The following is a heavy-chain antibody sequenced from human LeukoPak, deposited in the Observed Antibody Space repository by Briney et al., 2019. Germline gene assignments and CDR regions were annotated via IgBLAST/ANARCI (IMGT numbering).Heavy chain of an antibody. J-gene: IGHJ5*02. V-gene: IGHV4-59*01. D-gene: IGHD6-19*01. Sequence: SETLSLTCTVSGGSLSSYYWSWIRQPPGKGLEWIGYIYYSGSTNYNPSLKSRVTISADTSKNQFSLKLSSVTAADTAVYYCARDPIAVAGNGFDPWGQGTLVTVSS. CDR1: GGSLSSYY. CDR3: ARDPIAVAGNGFDP. CDR2: IYYSGST.